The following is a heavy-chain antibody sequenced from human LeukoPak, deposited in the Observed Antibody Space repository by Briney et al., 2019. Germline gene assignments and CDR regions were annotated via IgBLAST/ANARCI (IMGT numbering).Heavy chain of an antibody. CDR1: GGSISSYY. Sequence: SETLSLTCTVSGGSISSYYWSWIRQPPGKGLEWIGYIYYSGSTNYNPSLKSRVTISVDTSKNQFSLKLSSVTAADTAVYYCARAGGLGYDFWSGYYTGVPYYGMDVWGQGTTVTVSS. V-gene: IGHV4-59*01. CDR3: ARAGGLGYDFWSGYYTGVPYYGMDV. J-gene: IGHJ6*02. CDR2: IYYSGST. D-gene: IGHD3-3*01.